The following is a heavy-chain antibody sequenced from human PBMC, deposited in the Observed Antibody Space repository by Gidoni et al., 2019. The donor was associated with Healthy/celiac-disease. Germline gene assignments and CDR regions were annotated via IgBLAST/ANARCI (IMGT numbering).Heavy chain of an antibody. CDR1: GFTFGDYA. V-gene: IGHV3-49*05. Sequence: EVQLVESGGGLVKPGRSLRLSCTASGFTFGDYAMSWFRQAPGKGLEWVGFIRSKAYGGTTEYAASVKGRFTISRDDSKSIAYLQMNSLKTEDTAVYYCTRDRFNFWSGLLLDYWGQGTLVTVSS. J-gene: IGHJ4*02. CDR3: TRDRFNFWSGLLLDY. CDR2: IRSKAYGGTT. D-gene: IGHD3-3*01.